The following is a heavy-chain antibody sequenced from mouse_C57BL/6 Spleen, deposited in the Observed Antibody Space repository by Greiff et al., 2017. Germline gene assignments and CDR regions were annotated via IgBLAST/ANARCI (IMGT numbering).Heavy chain of an antibody. CDR2: FYPGSGSI. J-gene: IGHJ3*01. CDR1: GYTFTEYT. CDR3: ARHERDYYGSSYGWFAY. Sequence: QVQLKQSGAELVKPGASVKLSCKASGYTFTEYTIHWVKQRSGQGLEWIGWFYPGSGSIKYNEKFKDKDTLTADKSSSTVYMELSRLTSEDSAVYFCARHERDYYGSSYGWFAYWGQGTLVTVSA. V-gene: IGHV1-62-2*01. D-gene: IGHD1-1*01.